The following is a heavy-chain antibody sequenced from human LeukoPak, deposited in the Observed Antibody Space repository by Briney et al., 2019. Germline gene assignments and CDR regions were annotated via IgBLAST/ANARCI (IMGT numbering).Heavy chain of an antibody. D-gene: IGHD2-15*01. CDR3: ARGGHLGVVAATPNWFDP. V-gene: IGHV4-4*02. CDR1: GGPMNSSYW. Sequence: SGTLSLTCAVSGGPMNSSYWWTWVRQPPGKGLEWIGEIYHSGSTHYNPSLTGRVTISIDKSKSLFSLKLSSVTAADTAVYYCARGGHLGVVAATPNWFDPWGQGTLVTVSS. J-gene: IGHJ5*02. CDR2: IYHSGST.